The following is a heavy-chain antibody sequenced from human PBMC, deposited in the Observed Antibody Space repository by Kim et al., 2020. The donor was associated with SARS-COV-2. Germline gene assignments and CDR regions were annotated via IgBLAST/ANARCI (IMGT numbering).Heavy chain of an antibody. CDR3: ARDRAPTLRFFDCTQYWYFDL. D-gene: IGHD3-9*01. J-gene: IGHJ2*01. Sequence: SETLSLTCTVSGGSISSGGYYWSWIRQHPGKGLEWIGYIYYSGSTYYNPSLKRRVTISVDTSKNQFSLKLSSVTAAATAVYYCARDRAPTLRFFDCTQYWYFDLWGRGNLVTVSS. CDR1: GGSISSGGYY. CDR2: IYYSGST. V-gene: IGHV4-31*03.